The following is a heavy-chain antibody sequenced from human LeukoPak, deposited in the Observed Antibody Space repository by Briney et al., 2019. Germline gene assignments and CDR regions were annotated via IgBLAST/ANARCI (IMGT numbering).Heavy chain of an antibody. D-gene: IGHD3-10*01. CDR3: ARDGKNLGFGELFYPNWFDP. CDR2: INPNSGGT. J-gene: IGHJ5*02. CDR1: GYTFTGYY. Sequence: ASVKVSCKASGYTFTGYYMHWVRQAPGQGLEWMGWINPNSGGTNYAQKFQGRVTMTRDTSISTAYMELSRLRSDDTAVYYCARDGKNLGFGELFYPNWFDPWGQGTLVTVSS. V-gene: IGHV1-2*02.